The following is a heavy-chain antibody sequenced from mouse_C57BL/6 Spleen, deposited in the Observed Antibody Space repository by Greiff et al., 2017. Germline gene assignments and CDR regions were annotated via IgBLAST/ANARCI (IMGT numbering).Heavy chain of an antibody. Sequence: QVQLQQPGAELVRPGSSVKLSCKASGYTFTSYWMDWVKQRPGQGLEWIGNIYPSDSETHYNQKFKDKATLTVDKSSSTAYMQLSSLTSEDSAVYYCARRPFITTVVAGDFDYWGQGTTRTVSS. J-gene: IGHJ2*01. D-gene: IGHD1-1*01. V-gene: IGHV1-61*01. CDR1: GYTFTSYW. CDR2: IYPSDSET. CDR3: ARRPFITTVVAGDFDY.